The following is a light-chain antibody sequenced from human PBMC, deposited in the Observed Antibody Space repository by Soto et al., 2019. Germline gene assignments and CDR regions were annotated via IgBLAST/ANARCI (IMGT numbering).Light chain of an antibody. CDR3: QQDGSSPRWT. V-gene: IGKV3-20*01. Sequence: NELTQSPGTLSLSPGERATLSCRASRSVTSNFVAWYQQKPGQAPRLLVYGASTRAIDIPERFSGSGSGTDFSLTINRLEPEEFAVYFCQQDGSSPRWTFGQGTKVEIK. CDR1: RSVTSNF. CDR2: GAS. J-gene: IGKJ2*02.